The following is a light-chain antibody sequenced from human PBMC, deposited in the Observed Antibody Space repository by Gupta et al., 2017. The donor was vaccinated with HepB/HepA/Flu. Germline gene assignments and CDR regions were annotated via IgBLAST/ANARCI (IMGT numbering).Light chain of an antibody. J-gene: IGLJ3*02. V-gene: IGLV3-1*01. CDR2: QDS. CDR3: QAWGSTPVV. CDR1: KLGDKF. Sequence: KLTQPPSVSVSPGQTASITCSGSKLGDKFATWYQQRPGQPPVLRIYQDSKRPSGIPERFSGSNTGNTATLIISGAQSLDEADYYRQAWGSTPVVFGGGTKLTVL.